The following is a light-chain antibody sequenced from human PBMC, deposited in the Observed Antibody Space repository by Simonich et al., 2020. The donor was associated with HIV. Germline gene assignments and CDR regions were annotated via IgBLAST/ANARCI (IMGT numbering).Light chain of an antibody. V-gene: IGKV1-13*02. J-gene: IGKJ2*01. CDR2: DAS. CDR1: QGISSA. CDR3: QQFNSYPYT. Sequence: FHLPHFPSPLLPSVGDRVTINCRASQGISSALAWYQQKPGKAPKLLIYDASNLQSGVPSRFSGSGSGTDFTLTISSLQPEDFATYYCQQFNSYPYTFGLGTKLEIK.